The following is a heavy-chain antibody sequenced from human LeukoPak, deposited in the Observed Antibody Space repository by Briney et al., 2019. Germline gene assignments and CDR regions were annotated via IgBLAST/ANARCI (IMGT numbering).Heavy chain of an antibody. CDR1: GDSVSSTIDA. CDR2: TYYRSEWFY. J-gene: IGHJ4*02. D-gene: IGHD1-14*01. Sequence: SQTLSLTCAIAGDSVSSTIDAWNWIRQSPSRGREWLGRTYYRSEWFYEYAVSVKSRITINPDTSKNQFSLHLNSVTPEDTAVYYCARGRYNSFDYWDRGTPVTVSS. CDR3: ARGRYNSFDY. V-gene: IGHV6-1*01.